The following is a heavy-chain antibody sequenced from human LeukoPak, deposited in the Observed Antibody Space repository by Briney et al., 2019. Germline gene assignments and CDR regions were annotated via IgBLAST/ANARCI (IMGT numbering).Heavy chain of an antibody. CDR3: ATGKFRRNWFDP. J-gene: IGHJ5*02. Sequence: KSSETLSPTCAVYGGSFSGYYWSWIRQAPGKGLEWIGEINHSGSTNYNPSLKSRVTISVDTSKNQFSLRLSSVTAADTAVYYCATGKFRRNWFDPWGQGTLVTVSS. V-gene: IGHV4-34*01. CDR2: INHSGST. CDR1: GGSFSGYY.